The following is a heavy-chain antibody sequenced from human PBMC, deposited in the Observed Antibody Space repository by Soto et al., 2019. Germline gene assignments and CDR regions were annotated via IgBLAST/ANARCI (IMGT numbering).Heavy chain of an antibody. J-gene: IGHJ4*02. Sequence: EVQLLECGGGLIQPGGSLRLSCGASGFTFSNYGMTWVRQAPGKGLEWVSTISGSGDRAFYADPVKGRFTISRDNSKNTLYLQMNSLSAEDTAMYYCAKGMIALTLAGFFDYWGQGILVTVSS. CDR3: AKGMIALTLAGFFDY. CDR1: GFTFSNYG. CDR2: ISGSGDRA. V-gene: IGHV3-23*01. D-gene: IGHD6-19*01.